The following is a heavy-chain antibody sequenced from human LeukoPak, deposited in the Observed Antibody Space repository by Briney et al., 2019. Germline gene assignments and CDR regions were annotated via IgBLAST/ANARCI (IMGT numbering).Heavy chain of an antibody. V-gene: IGHV4-34*01. CDR2: INHSGST. D-gene: IGHD3-3*01. J-gene: IGHJ6*03. CDR3: ARVGPGPMEWLRTRSSGYYYYMDV. Sequence: SETLSLTCAVYGGSFSGYYWSWIRQPPGKGLEWIGEINHSGSTNYNPSLKSRVTISVDTSKNQFSLKLSSVTAADTAVYYCARVGPGPMEWLRTRSSGYYYYMDVWGKGTTVTVSS. CDR1: GGSFSGYY.